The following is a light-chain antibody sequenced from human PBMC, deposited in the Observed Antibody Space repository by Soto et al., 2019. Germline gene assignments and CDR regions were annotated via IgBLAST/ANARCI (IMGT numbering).Light chain of an antibody. Sequence: DIQMTQSASSVSASVGDRVTTTCQASQNINNYLNWYQQKPGRAPKLLIYDASNLEAGVPSRFRGSGSGTDFTFTISRLQPEDIATYYCQQYENLPTFGQGTRLEI. CDR2: DAS. CDR3: QQYENLPT. V-gene: IGKV1-33*01. J-gene: IGKJ5*01. CDR1: QNINNY.